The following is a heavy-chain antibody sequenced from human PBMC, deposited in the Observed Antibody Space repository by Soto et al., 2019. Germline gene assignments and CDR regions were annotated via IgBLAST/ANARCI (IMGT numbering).Heavy chain of an antibody. CDR1: GYTFTSYG. Sequence: GASVKVSCKASGYTFTSYGISWVRQAPGQGLEWMGWISAYNGNTNYAQKLQGRVTMTTDTSTSTAYMELRSLRSDDTAVYYCARARITIFGVVILTFDYWGQGTLVTGSS. V-gene: IGHV1-18*01. CDR2: ISAYNGNT. D-gene: IGHD3-3*01. J-gene: IGHJ4*02. CDR3: ARARITIFGVVILTFDY.